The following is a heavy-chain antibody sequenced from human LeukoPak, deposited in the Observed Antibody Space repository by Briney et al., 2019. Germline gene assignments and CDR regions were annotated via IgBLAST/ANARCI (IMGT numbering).Heavy chain of an antibody. J-gene: IGHJ4*02. CDR2: INHSGST. CDR3: ARSSSWYSGFGY. CDR1: GGSFSGYY. V-gene: IGHV4-34*01. D-gene: IGHD6-13*01. Sequence: SETLSLTCAVYGGSFSGYYWSWIRQPPGKGLEWIGEINHSGSTNYNPSLKSRVTISVDTSKNQFSLKLSSVTAADTAVYYCARSSSWYSGFGYWGQGTLVTVSS.